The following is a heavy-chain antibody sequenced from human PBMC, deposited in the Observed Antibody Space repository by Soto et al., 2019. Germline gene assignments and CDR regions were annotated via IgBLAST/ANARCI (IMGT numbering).Heavy chain of an antibody. CDR1: GGSISSGGYY. V-gene: IGHV4-31*03. Sequence: PSETLSLTCTVPGGSISSGGYYWSWIRQHPGKGLEWIGYIYYSGSTYYNPSLKSRVTISVDTSKNQFSLKLSSVTAADTAVYYCARSAIAAAETEWFDPWGQGTLVTVSS. CDR3: ARSAIAAAETEWFDP. CDR2: IYYSGST. J-gene: IGHJ5*02. D-gene: IGHD6-13*01.